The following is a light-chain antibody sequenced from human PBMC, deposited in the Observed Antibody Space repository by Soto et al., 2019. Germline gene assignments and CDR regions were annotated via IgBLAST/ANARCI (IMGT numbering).Light chain of an antibody. V-gene: IGKV3-20*01. Sequence: EIVLTQSPGTMSLSPGERATLSCRASQSVSSSYLAWYQQKPGQAPRLLIYGASSRATGIPDMFSGSGSGTDFTLTISILEPEDFAVYYCQQYGSSPRTFGQGTKLEIK. J-gene: IGKJ2*01. CDR2: GAS. CDR3: QQYGSSPRT. CDR1: QSVSSSY.